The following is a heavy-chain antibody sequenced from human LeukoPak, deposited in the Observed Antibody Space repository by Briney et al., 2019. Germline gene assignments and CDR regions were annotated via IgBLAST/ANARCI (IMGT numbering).Heavy chain of an antibody. J-gene: IGHJ4*02. D-gene: IGHD3-22*01. Sequence: PGGSLRLSCAASGFTFSSYAMHWVRQAPGKGLKWVAVILYDGSNQYYGDSVKGRFTISRDNSKNMVYLQMNSLRAEDTAMYYYARGIDYYARDYWGQGTLVTVSS. CDR3: ARGIDYYARDY. V-gene: IGHV3-30*14. CDR2: ILYDGSNQ. CDR1: GFTFSSYA.